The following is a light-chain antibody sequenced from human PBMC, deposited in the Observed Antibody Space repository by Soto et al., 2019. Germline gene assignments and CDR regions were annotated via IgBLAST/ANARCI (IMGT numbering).Light chain of an antibody. J-gene: IGLJ1*01. Sequence: QSVLTQPPSVSGAPGQRVTISCTGSSFNIGAGYDVHWYQQLPGTAPKLLIYVNSNRPSGVPDRFSGSKSGTSASLAITGLQAEDEADYYCQSYDSSLSADVFGTGTKVTVL. V-gene: IGLV1-40*01. CDR2: VNS. CDR3: QSYDSSLSADV. CDR1: SFNIGAGYD.